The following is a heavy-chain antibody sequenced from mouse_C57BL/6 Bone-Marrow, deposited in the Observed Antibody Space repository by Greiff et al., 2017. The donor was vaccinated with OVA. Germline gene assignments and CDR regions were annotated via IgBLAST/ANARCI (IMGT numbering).Heavy chain of an antibody. CDR2: IYPGSGST. D-gene: IGHD2-4*01. Sequence: QVHVKQPGAELVKPGASVKMSCKASGYTFTSYWITWVKQRPGQGLEWIGDIYPGSGSTNYNEKFKSKATLTVDTSSSTAYMQLSSLTSEDSAVYYCARWGDDYDERFAYWGQGTLVTVSA. J-gene: IGHJ3*01. CDR1: GYTFTSYW. V-gene: IGHV1-55*01. CDR3: ARWGDDYDERFAY.